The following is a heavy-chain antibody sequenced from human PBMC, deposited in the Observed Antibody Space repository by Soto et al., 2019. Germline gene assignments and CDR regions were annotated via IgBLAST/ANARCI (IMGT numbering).Heavy chain of an antibody. Sequence: QITLKESGPPLVKPTQTLTLTCTFSGFSLNTGGVGVGWIRQPPGKALEWLALIYGDDDKRYGPSLESRHTITKDTYNNQVGLTMTNMDPVDTGTYFCAHSLTGIWFYTWGQGTLATDSS. CDR1: GFSLNTGGVG. J-gene: IGHJ5*02. CDR2: IYGDDDK. CDR3: AHSLTGIWFYT. D-gene: IGHD6-13*01. V-gene: IGHV2-5*05.